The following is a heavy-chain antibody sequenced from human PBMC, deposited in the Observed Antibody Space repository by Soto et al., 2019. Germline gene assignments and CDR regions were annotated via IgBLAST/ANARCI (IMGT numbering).Heavy chain of an antibody. J-gene: IGHJ4*02. V-gene: IGHV5-51*01. D-gene: IGHD6-6*01. Sequence: PGESLKISCKASGYGFIDYWIGWVRQMPGKGLEWMGIIYPGDSDSRYYPSFQGQVTISVDKSISTAYLQWSSLKASDSAMYYCARDVISSSSSFDYWGQGTLVTVSS. CDR2: IYPGDSDS. CDR3: ARDVISSSSSFDY. CDR1: GYGFIDYW.